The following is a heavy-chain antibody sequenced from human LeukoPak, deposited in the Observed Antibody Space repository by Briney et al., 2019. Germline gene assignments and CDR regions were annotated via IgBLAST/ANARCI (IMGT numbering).Heavy chain of an antibody. J-gene: IGHJ4*02. Sequence: ETLSLTCTVSGYSISSGYYWGWVRQAPGKGLEWVANIKQDGSEKYYVDSVKGRFTISRDNAKNSLYLQMNSLRAEDTAVYYCAREDSFDYWGQGTLVTVST. CDR1: GYSISSGYY. CDR3: AREDSFDY. V-gene: IGHV3-7*01. CDR2: IKQDGSEK.